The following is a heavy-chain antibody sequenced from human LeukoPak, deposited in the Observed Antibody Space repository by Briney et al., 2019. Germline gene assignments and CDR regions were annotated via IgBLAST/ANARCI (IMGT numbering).Heavy chain of an antibody. Sequence: PGGSLRLSCAASGFTFSSYAMSWVRQAPGKGLEWVSAIGGSGGSTYYADSVKGRFTNSRNNSKNPLYLQMNSLRAEDTAVYYCAKVSLGPMDVWGQGTTVTVSS. V-gene: IGHV3-23*01. D-gene: IGHD3-10*01. CDR2: IGGSGGST. CDR3: AKVSLGPMDV. CDR1: GFTFSSYA. J-gene: IGHJ6*02.